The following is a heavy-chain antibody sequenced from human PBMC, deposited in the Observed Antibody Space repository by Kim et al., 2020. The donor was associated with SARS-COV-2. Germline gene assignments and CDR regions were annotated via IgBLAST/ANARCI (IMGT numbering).Heavy chain of an antibody. CDR2: IWYDGSNK. CDR1: GFTFSSYG. Sequence: GGSLRLSCAASGFTFSSYGMHWVRQAPGKGLEWVAVIWYDGSNKYYADSVKGRFTISRDNSKNTLYLQMNSLRAEDTAVYYCARESAGDCSSTSCYQSYFDYWGQGTLVTVSS. D-gene: IGHD2-2*01. J-gene: IGHJ4*02. V-gene: IGHV3-33*01. CDR3: ARESAGDCSSTSCYQSYFDY.